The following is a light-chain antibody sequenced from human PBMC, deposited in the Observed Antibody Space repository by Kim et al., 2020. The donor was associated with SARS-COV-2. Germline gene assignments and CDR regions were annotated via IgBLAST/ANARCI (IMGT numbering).Light chain of an antibody. V-gene: IGLV1-36*01. CDR1: SSNIENYA. CDR3: AVWDGSLNGWV. CDR2: RDD. Sequence: QRITWSCPGSSSNIENYAVSWYQHLPGKASRLLFYRDDLLSSGVSDRFSGSKSDTSASLAISGLQSEDEADYYCAVWDGSLNGWVFGGGTQLTVL. J-gene: IGLJ3*02.